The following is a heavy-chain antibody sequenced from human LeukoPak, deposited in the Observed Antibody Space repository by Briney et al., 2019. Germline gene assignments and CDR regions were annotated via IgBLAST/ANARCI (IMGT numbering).Heavy chain of an antibody. J-gene: IGHJ3*02. CDR3: AKGITMIVVSHAFDI. Sequence: GGSLRLSCAASGFTFWNFGMHWVRQAPGKGLEWVAVISYDGSNKYYADSVKGRFTISRDNSKNTLYLQMNSLRAEDTAVYYCAKGITMIVVSHAFDIWGQRTMVTVSS. CDR2: ISYDGSNK. CDR1: GFTFWNFG. V-gene: IGHV3-30*18. D-gene: IGHD3-22*01.